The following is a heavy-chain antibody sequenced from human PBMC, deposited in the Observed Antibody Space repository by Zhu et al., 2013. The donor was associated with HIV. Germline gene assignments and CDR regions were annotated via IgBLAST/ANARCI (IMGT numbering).Heavy chain of an antibody. V-gene: IGHV4-30-4*01. Sequence: QVQLQESGPGLVKPSQTLSLTCTVSGGSISSGDYYWSWIRQPPGKGLEWIGYIYYSGSTYYNPSLKSRVTISVDTSKNQFSLKLSSVTAADTAVYYCASTTSDYGGNPLFWYFDLWGLAPWSLSPQ. D-gene: IGHD4-17*01. CDR2: IYYSGST. CDR1: GGSISSGDYY. CDR3: ASTTSDYGGNPLFWYFDL. J-gene: IGHJ2*01.